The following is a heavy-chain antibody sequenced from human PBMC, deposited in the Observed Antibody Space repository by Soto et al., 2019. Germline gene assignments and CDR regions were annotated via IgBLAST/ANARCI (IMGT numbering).Heavy chain of an antibody. CDR2: MSGSGGST. J-gene: IGHJ4*02. Sequence: DVQLLESGGGLVQPGGSLRLSCTASGFTFSNYAMSWVRQAPGKGLEGVSSMSGSGGSTYYADSVKGRFTISRDNSKKTLDLHMSSLRAEDTAFYYCAKEPNYDFWTGYRYFDSWGQASLVTVSS. CDR1: GFTFSNYA. CDR3: AKEPNYDFWTGYRYFDS. D-gene: IGHD3-3*01. V-gene: IGHV3-23*01.